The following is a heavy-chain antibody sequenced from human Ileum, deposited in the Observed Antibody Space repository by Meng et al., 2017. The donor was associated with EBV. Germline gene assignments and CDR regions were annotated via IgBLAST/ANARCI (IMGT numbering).Heavy chain of an antibody. CDR3: ARDRSGSYYSPTFDY. D-gene: IGHD3-10*01. Sequence: QLPQLESVPRLVKASQTGALACTVSGGSSSSISYYWGWIRQPAGKEVEWCMSIYYSGGTYYIPSLKSRVTISVDASKSQFSLKLGSVTAADTAVYFCARDRSGSYYSPTFDYWGQGTLVTVSS. CDR1: GGSSSSISYY. J-gene: IGHJ4*02. CDR2: IYYSGGT. V-gene: IGHV4-39*07.